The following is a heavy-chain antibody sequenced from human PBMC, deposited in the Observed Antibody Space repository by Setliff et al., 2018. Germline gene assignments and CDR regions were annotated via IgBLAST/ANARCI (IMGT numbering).Heavy chain of an antibody. Sequence: ASVKVSCKTSGFGFTTFGFSWVRQAPGQGHEWLGSISPYSGNTNYPQWLQDRVTMTIDTSATTMYMELQSLRSDDTALYYCVRGQGPRTVVAIPFDHWGQGTLVTVSS. V-gene: IGHV1-18*01. CDR3: VRGQGPRTVVAIPFDH. CDR2: ISPYSGNT. D-gene: IGHD3-22*01. CDR1: GFGFTTFG. J-gene: IGHJ4*02.